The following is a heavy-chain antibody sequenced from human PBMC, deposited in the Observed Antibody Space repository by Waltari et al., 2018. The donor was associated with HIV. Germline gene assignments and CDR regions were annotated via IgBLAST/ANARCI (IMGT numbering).Heavy chain of an antibody. V-gene: IGHV1-3*04. J-gene: IGHJ4*02. CDR1: GHTFTSYA. D-gene: IGHD1-26*01. Sequence: QVQFVQSGAEVKKPGASVKISCKTSGHTFTSYAIHWVRQAPAQRLEWMGWINTANGNTEYSQTFQGRVTMTWDTSAGTVYMDLRSLRSEDTALYYCARGGWELYWGQGTLVTVSS. CDR2: INTANGNT. CDR3: ARGGWELY.